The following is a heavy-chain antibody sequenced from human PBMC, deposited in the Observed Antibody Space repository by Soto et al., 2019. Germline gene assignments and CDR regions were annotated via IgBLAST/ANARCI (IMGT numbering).Heavy chain of an antibody. V-gene: IGHV3-30*18. CDR2: ISFHGRHQ. Sequence: QLVESGGGVVQPGKSLRLSCAGSGFTFGSVAMHWVRQAPGKGLEWVAVISFHGRHQYYADSVKGRFTISRDNSNNTVYLQLSSLRLEDMAVYYCAKDLGCSGWEYFDQWGQGTLVTVSS. CDR3: AKDLGCSGWEYFDQ. CDR1: GFTFGSVA. D-gene: IGHD6-19*01. J-gene: IGHJ4*02.